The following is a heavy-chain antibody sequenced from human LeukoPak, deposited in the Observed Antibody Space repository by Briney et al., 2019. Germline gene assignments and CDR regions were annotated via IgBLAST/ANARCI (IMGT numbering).Heavy chain of an antibody. CDR2: ISSSGSTI. CDR1: GFTFSSYA. J-gene: IGHJ4*02. Sequence: VGSLRLSCAASGFTFSSYAMHWVRQAPGEGLEWVSYISSSGSTIYYADSVKGRFTISRDNAKNSLYLQMNSLRAEDTAVYYCAREYDSGSYYNFGYWGQGTLVTVSS. CDR3: AREYDSGSYYNFGY. D-gene: IGHD3-10*01. V-gene: IGHV3-48*04.